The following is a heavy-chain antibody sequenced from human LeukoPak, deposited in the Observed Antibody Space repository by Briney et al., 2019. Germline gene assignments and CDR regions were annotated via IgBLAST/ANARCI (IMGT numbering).Heavy chain of an antibody. CDR2: ISGSDSRT. J-gene: IGHJ4*02. Sequence: GAFLRLPCAASGFTFSNYAMTWVRQAPGKGLEWVSLISGSDSRTYHADSVKGRFTISRDNSKNTLYLQMDSLRAEDTAVYYCAKARFPKGYDSSGGFDYWGQGILVTVSS. D-gene: IGHD3-22*01. CDR3: AKARFPKGYDSSGGFDY. CDR1: GFTFSNYA. V-gene: IGHV3-23*01.